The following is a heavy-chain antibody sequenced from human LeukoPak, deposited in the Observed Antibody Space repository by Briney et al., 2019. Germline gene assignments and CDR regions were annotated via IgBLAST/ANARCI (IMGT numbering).Heavy chain of an antibody. Sequence: GGSLRLSCAASGFTFSSYAMSWVRQAPGKGLEWVSDISGSGGSTYYADSVKGRFTISRDNSKNTLYLQMNSLRAEDTAVYYCAKDGLSGVFWSGYSNYWGQGTLVTVSS. CDR1: GFTFSSYA. D-gene: IGHD3-3*01. J-gene: IGHJ4*02. CDR2: ISGSGGST. CDR3: AKDGLSGVFWSGYSNY. V-gene: IGHV3-23*01.